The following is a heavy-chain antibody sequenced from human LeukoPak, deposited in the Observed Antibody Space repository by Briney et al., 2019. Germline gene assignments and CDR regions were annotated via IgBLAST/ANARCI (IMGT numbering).Heavy chain of an antibody. CDR3: ARQSHAGQQSEY. CDR2: IYYSGST. Sequence: SETLSLTCTVSVGSISSDFRSWIREPPGKGRGWVGYIYYSGSTNYNPSHKSRITISVATSKNQCSLKLSYVTAADTAVYYCARQSHAGQQSEYGAQGTLVTVSS. J-gene: IGHJ4*02. D-gene: IGHD6-13*01. V-gene: IGHV4-59*08. CDR1: VGSISSDF.